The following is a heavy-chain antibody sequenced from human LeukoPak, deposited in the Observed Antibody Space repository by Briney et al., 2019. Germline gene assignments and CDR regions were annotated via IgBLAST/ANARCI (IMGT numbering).Heavy chain of an antibody. CDR3: AKARRGLGYYFDD. CDR2: FGGSGDST. Sequence: PGGSLRLSCAASGFSVGSNAMFWVRQTPGKGLEWVSHFGGSGDSTYYADSVKGRFTISRDSSTNTFYLRMNSLRAEDTAVYYCAKARRGLGYYFDDWGQGTLVTVSS. V-gene: IGHV3-23*01. D-gene: IGHD1-14*01. J-gene: IGHJ4*02. CDR1: GFSVGSNA.